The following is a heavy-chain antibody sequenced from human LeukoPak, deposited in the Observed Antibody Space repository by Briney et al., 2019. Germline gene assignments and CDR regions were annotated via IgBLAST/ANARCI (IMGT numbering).Heavy chain of an antibody. CDR3: ARDRGVGATPEYYYYGMDV. J-gene: IGHJ6*02. Sequence: GGSLRLSCAASGFTVSSNYMSWVRQAPGKGLEWVSVIYSGGSTYYADSVKGRFTISRDNSKNTLYLQMNSLRAEDTAVYYCARDRGVGATPEYYYYGMDVWGQGTTVTVSS. D-gene: IGHD1-26*01. V-gene: IGHV3-66*01. CDR2: IYSGGST. CDR1: GFTVSSNY.